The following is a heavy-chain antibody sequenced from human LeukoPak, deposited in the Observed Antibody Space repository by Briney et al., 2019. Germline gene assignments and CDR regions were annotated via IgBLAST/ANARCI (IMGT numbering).Heavy chain of an antibody. Sequence: GGSLRLSCAPFGFTFRSYDMAWVRQAPGKGLEWVSSLTTNSRYIYYADSVKGRFTVSRDNAMNSLYLYMNSLRAEDTAVYYCARVAFGPHAMDVWGKGTTVTVSS. CDR3: ARVAFGPHAMDV. V-gene: IGHV3-21*01. CDR2: LTTNSRYI. D-gene: IGHD3-10*01. CDR1: GFTFRSYD. J-gene: IGHJ6*04.